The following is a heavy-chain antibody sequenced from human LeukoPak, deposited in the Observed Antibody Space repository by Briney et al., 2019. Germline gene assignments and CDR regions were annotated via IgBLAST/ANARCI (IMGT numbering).Heavy chain of an antibody. CDR2: INPSGGST. V-gene: IGHV1-46*01. J-gene: IGHJ4*02. Sequence: GASVKVSCKASGYTFTSYYMHWVRQAPGQGLEWMGIINPSGGSTSYAQKFQGRVTMTRDMSTSTVYMELSSLRSEDTAVYYCASIAATDPFDYWGQGTLVTVSS. D-gene: IGHD6-6*01. CDR3: ASIAATDPFDY. CDR1: GYTFTSYY.